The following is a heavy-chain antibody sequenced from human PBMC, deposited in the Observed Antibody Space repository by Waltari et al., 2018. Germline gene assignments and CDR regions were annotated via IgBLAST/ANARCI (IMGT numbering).Heavy chain of an antibody. CDR1: GVTFVDWG. CDR2: SNWKGGAT. Sequence: EVQLVESGVGLFRPGGYLRLSCVATGVTFVDWGMTWGRHRPGKGLEWGSGSNWKGGATDYVDHVKGRFTISRDNDKNSVYRQMKSLRVEDSAIYYCARCNGNVHHDSWGQGTLVTVSS. J-gene: IGHJ1*01. V-gene: IGHV3-20*04. CDR3: ARCNGNVHHDS. D-gene: IGHD2-8*01.